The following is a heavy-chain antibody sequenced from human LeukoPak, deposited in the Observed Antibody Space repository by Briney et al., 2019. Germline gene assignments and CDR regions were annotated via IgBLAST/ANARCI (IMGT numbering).Heavy chain of an antibody. CDR3: ARGPRDVRYCSSTSCFNWFDP. CDR2: INHSGST. CDR1: GGSFSGYY. V-gene: IGHV4-34*01. D-gene: IGHD2-2*01. J-gene: IGHJ5*02. Sequence: SETLSLTCAVYGGSFSGYYWSWIRQPPGKGLEWIGEINHSGSTNYNPSLKSRVTISVDTSKNQFSLKLSSVTAADTAVYYCARGPRDVRYCSSTSCFNWFDPWGQGTLDTVSS.